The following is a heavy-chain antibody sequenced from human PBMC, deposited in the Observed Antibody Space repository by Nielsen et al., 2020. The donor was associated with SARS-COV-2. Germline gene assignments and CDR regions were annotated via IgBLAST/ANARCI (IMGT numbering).Heavy chain of an antibody. CDR1: GYTFTSYY. CDR2: INPSGGST. J-gene: IGHJ3*02. CDR3: AAGYYYDSSGYLLDAFDI. D-gene: IGHD3-22*01. V-gene: IGHV1-46*01. Sequence: ASVKVSCKASGYTFTSYYMHWVRQAPGQGLEWMGIINPSGGSTSYAQKFQGRVTMTRDTSTSTVYMELSSLRSEDTAVYYCAAGYYYDSSGYLLDAFDIWGQGTMVTVSS.